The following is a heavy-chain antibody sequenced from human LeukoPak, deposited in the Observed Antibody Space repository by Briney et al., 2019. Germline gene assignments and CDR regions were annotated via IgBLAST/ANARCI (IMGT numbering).Heavy chain of an antibody. CDR1: GFTFSSYE. D-gene: IGHD3-10*01. CDR3: ARDYGNGMDA. V-gene: IGHV3-48*03. Sequence: GGSLRLSCAASGFTFSSYEMNWVRQAPGKGLEWVSYISSSGSTIYYADSVKGRFTISRDNAKNSLYLQMNSLRAEDTAVYYCARDYGNGMDAWGKGTTVTVSS. CDR2: ISSSGSTI. J-gene: IGHJ6*04.